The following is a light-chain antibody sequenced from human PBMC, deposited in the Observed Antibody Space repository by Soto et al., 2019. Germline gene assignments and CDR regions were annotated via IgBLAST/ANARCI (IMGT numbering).Light chain of an antibody. Sequence: DIQMTQSPSTLSASVGDRVTITCRASQSISSWLAWYQQKPGKAPKLLIYDASSLESGVPSRFSVSESGTEFTLTISSLQPDDFATYHCQQYNSYSHLFTFGPGTKVDIK. CDR1: QSISSW. V-gene: IGKV1-5*01. J-gene: IGKJ3*01. CDR3: QQYNSYSHLFT. CDR2: DAS.